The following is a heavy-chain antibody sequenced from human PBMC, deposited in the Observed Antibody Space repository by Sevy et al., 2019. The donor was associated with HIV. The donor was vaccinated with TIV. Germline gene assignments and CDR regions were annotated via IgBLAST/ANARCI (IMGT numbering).Heavy chain of an antibody. CDR3: ARDLYSSSWYYYYGMDV. Sequence: SETLSLTCAISGDSVSSNSAAWNWIRQSPSRGLEWLGRTYYRSKWYNDYAVSVKSRITINPDTSKNQFSLQLNSVTPKDTAVYYCARDLYSSSWYYYYGMDVWGQGTTVTVSS. V-gene: IGHV6-1*01. D-gene: IGHD6-13*01. J-gene: IGHJ6*02. CDR1: GDSVSSNSAA. CDR2: TYYRSKWYN.